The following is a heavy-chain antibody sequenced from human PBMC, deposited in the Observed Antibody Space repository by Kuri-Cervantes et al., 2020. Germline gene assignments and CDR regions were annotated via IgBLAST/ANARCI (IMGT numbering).Heavy chain of an antibody. CDR3: ATVPRWSQYSGSYFWFDP. CDR2: ISAYNGNT. V-gene: IGHV1-18*01. CDR1: GYTFTSYG. Sequence: ASVKVSCKASGYTFTSYGISWVRQAPGQGLEWMGWISAYNGNTNYAQKFQGRVTMTEDTSTDTAYMELSSLRSEDTAVYYCATVPRWSQYSGSYFWFDPWGQGTLVTVSS. J-gene: IGHJ5*02. D-gene: IGHD1-26*01.